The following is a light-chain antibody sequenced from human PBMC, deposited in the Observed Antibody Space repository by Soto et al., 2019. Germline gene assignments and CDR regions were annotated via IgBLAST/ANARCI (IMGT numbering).Light chain of an antibody. CDR2: GAS. CDR3: QQYNNWPQT. Sequence: DIVMTPSPATLSVSPGERATLSCRASQSVSSNLAWYQQKPGQAPRLLIYGASTRATGIPARFSGSGSGTEFTLTISSLQSEDFAVYYCQQYNNWPQTVGQGTKVDSK. J-gene: IGKJ1*01. CDR1: QSVSSN. V-gene: IGKV3-15*01.